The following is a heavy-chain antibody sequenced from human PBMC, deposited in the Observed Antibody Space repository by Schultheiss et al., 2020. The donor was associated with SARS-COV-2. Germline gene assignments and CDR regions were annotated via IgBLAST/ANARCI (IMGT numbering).Heavy chain of an antibody. D-gene: IGHD1-26*01. CDR1: GFTFSSYA. V-gene: IGHV3-30-3*01. CDR3: ARGIIMGDSPFGY. Sequence: GGSLRLSCVASGFTFSSYAMHWVRQAPGKGLEWVALISYDGSDKYYADSVKGRFTISRDNSKNTLSLQMNSLRADDTAVYYCARGIIMGDSPFGYWGQGTLVTVSS. CDR2: ISYDGSDK. J-gene: IGHJ4*02.